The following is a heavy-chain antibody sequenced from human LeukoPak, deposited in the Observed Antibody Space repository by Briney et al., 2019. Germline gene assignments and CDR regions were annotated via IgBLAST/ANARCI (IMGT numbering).Heavy chain of an antibody. V-gene: IGHV3-23*01. Sequence: GGSLRLSCAASGFTFSSYEMNWVRQAPGKGLEWVSAISGSGGSTYYADSVKGRFTISRDNSKNTLYLQMNSLRAEDTAVYYCAKGAYSSSWYCFDYWGQGTLVTVSS. J-gene: IGHJ4*02. CDR3: AKGAYSSSWYCFDY. CDR1: GFTFSSYE. D-gene: IGHD6-13*01. CDR2: ISGSGGST.